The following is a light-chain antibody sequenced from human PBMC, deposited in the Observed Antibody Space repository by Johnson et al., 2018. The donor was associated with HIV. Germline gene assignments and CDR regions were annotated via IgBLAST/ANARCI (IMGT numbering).Light chain of an antibody. CDR1: SSNIGNNY. CDR2: DNN. J-gene: IGLJ1*01. CDR3: GTWDSSLSAYV. Sequence: QSLLTQPPPLSAAPGQKVTISCSGSSSNIGNNYVSWYQQLPGTAPKLLIYDNNKRPSGIPDRFSGSKSGTSATLGITGLQTGDEADYYCGTWDSSLSAYVFGTGTEVTVL. V-gene: IGLV1-51*01.